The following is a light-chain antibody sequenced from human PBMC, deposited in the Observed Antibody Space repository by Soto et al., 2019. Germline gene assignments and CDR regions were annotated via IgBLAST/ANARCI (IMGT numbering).Light chain of an antibody. CDR2: EVS. V-gene: IGLV2-18*02. Sequence: QSVLTKPPSLYGSPGQSVTISCTGTTSDVGSYHRVSWYQQSPGTAPTLMIYEVSNRPSGVPDRFSGSKSGNTASLTISGLQAEDEADYYCCSYTTSGTYVFGTGTKVTVL. J-gene: IGLJ1*01. CDR1: TSDVGSYHR. CDR3: CSYTTSGTYV.